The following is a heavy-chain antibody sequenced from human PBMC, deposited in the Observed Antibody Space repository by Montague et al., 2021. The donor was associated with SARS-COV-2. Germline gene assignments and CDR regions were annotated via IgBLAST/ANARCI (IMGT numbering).Heavy chain of an antibody. CDR3: ARDHHYDILTGYYGD. V-gene: IGHV3-21*01. Sequence: SLRLSCAASGFTFSSYSMNWVRQAPGKGLEWVSSISSSSSYIYYADSVKGRFTISRDNAKNSLYLQMNSLRAEDTAVYYCARDHHYDILTGYYGDWGQGTLVTASS. CDR2: ISSSSSYI. J-gene: IGHJ4*02. CDR1: GFTFSSYS. D-gene: IGHD3-9*01.